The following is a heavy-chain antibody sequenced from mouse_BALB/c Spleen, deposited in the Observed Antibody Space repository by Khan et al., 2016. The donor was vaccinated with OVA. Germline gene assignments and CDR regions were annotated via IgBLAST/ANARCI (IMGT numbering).Heavy chain of an antibody. V-gene: IGHV3-2*02. Sequence: EVELVESGPGLVKPSQSLSLTCTVTGYSITSDYAWNWIRQFPGNKLEWMGYISYSGSTTYNPSLKSRISITRYTSKNQFFLQLNSVTTEDTATYYCSRWVTYWGQGTLVTVSA. CDR2: ISYSGST. CDR3: SRWVTY. CDR1: GYSITSDYA. J-gene: IGHJ3*01.